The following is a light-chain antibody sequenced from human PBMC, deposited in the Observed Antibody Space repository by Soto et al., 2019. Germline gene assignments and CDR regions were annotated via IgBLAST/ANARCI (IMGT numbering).Light chain of an antibody. J-gene: IGKJ1*01. Sequence: DIQMTQSPSSLSASVGDRVTITCRASQSISSDLNWYMQKPGKAPQLLIFAASGLHSGVPSRFSGSGSGTDFTLTISSLQSEDFATYYCHQGYSTPQTFGQGPKVDIK. CDR3: HQGYSTPQT. CDR2: AAS. CDR1: QSISSD. V-gene: IGKV1-39*01.